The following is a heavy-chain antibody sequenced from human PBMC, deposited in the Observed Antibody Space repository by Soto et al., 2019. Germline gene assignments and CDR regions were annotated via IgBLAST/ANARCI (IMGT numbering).Heavy chain of an antibody. V-gene: IGHV4-39*01. J-gene: IGHJ5*01. D-gene: IGHD5-18*01. CDR1: GGSISTNTYY. CDR3: ARSTGGYSYGFGWFDS. CDR2: IDYRGST. Sequence: SEPLSLTCTVSGGSISTNTYYWGWIRQPPGKGLEWIGSIDYRGSTYYNPSLKSRLTISVDTSKNQFSLEVSSVTAADTAVYYCARSTGGYSYGFGWFDSCGQGTLVTVSS.